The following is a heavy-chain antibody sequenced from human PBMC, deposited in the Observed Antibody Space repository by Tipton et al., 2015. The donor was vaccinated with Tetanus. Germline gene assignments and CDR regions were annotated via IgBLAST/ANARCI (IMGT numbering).Heavy chain of an antibody. J-gene: IGHJ4*02. CDR3: ARGSTMFF. D-gene: IGHD3-10*02. Sequence: TLSLTCSVSGGSIINNNWWTWVRQPPGKGLEWIGEIYHSGRTNYNPSLETRVTIPVDESKNQFSLNLMSVTAADTAVYYCARGSTMFFWGQGTLVTVSS. CDR1: GGSIINNNW. CDR2: IYHSGRT. V-gene: IGHV4-4*02.